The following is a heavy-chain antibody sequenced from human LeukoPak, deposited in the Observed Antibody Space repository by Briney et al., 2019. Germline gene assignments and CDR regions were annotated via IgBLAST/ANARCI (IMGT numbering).Heavy chain of an antibody. CDR3: ARDAIAVAGTNYYYYMDV. CDR2: IYSGGST. J-gene: IGHJ6*03. V-gene: IGHV3-53*01. Sequence: GGSLRLSCAASGFTVSSNYMSWVRQAPGKGLEWVSVIYSGGSTYYADSVKGRFTISRDNSKNTLYLQMNSLRAEDTAVHYCARDAIAVAGTNYYYYMDVWGKGTTVTVSS. CDR1: GFTVSSNY. D-gene: IGHD6-19*01.